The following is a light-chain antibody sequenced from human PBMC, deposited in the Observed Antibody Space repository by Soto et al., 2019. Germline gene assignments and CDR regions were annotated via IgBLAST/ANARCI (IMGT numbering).Light chain of an antibody. V-gene: IGLV2-14*01. Sequence: QSALTQPASVSGYPGQSITISCTGTSSGVGGSNYVSWYQQYPGKVPKLLINKVSNRPSGVSNRFSGSKSAYTATLTISGLQDEDEADYFCTSSTTDSLYVFGTGTKLTVL. J-gene: IGLJ1*01. CDR3: TSSTTDSLYV. CDR1: SSGVGGSNY. CDR2: KVS.